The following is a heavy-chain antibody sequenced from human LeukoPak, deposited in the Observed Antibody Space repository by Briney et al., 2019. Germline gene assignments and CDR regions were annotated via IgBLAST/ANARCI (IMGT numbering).Heavy chain of an antibody. V-gene: IGHV3-64*01. CDR3: ARGGGYRGYGQDY. CDR1: GFTFSSYA. CDR2: ISSNGDST. Sequence: PGGSLRLSRAASGFTFSSYAMHWVRQAPGKGLEYVSAISSNGDSTYYANSVKGRFTISRDNSKNTLYLQMGSLRVEDMAVYYCARGGGYRGYGQDYWGQGTLVTVSS. D-gene: IGHD5-12*01. J-gene: IGHJ4*02.